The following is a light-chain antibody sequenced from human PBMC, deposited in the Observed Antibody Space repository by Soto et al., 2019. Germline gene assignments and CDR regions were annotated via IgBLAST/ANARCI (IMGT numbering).Light chain of an antibody. J-gene: IGKJ4*01. CDR1: QSVNNNY. V-gene: IGKV3-20*01. Sequence: EIVLTQSPGTLSLSPGERATLSCRASQSVNNNYLAWYQQKPGQAPRLLIYWAFRRATGIPDRFSGSGSGTDFTLTISRLEPEDFAVYSCQQYGSSPLTFGGGTKVEIK. CDR3: QQYGSSPLT. CDR2: WAF.